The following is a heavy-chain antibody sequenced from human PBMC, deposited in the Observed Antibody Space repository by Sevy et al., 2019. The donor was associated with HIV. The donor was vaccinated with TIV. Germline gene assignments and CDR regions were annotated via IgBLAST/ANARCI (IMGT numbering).Heavy chain of an antibody. V-gene: IGHV4-59*01. CDR3: ARESIGSVWDFDY. CDR2: IYSSGST. J-gene: IGHJ4*02. CDR1: RDSINLYF. Sequence: SETLSLTCTVSRDSINLYFWSWIRQPPGKGLEWIGYIYSSGSTNYNPSLKSRVTISLVTSKNQFSLKLSSVTAADTAVYYCARESIGSVWDFDYWGQGTLVTVSS. D-gene: IGHD6-6*01.